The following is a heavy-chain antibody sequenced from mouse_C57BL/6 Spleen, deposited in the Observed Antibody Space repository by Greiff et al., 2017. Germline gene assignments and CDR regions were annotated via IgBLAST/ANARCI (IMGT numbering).Heavy chain of an antibody. J-gene: IGHJ4*01. CDR2: IRSKSNNYAT. V-gene: IGHV10-1*01. Sequence: GGGLVQPKGSLKLSCAASGFSFNTYAMNWVRQAPGKGLEWVAHIRSKSNNYATYYADSVKDRFTISRDDSESMLYLQMNNLKTEDTAMYYCVRHRMDYWGQGTSVTVSS. CDR3: VRHRMDY. CDR1: GFSFNTYA.